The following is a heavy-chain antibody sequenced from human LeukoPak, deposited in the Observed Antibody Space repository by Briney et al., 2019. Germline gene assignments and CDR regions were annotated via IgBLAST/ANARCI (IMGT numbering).Heavy chain of an antibody. CDR1: GGSIRSSSYY. CDR3: VQNIPGTIEH. J-gene: IGHJ1*01. V-gene: IGHV4-39*01. D-gene: IGHD1-7*01. Sequence: SETLSLTCTVSGGSIRSSSYYWGWIRQPPGKGLECVGNIYPTGTTYYNPSLKSRVTISIDTSKSQFSLRLSSVTAADTAVYCCVQNIPGTIEHWGQGTLVTVSS. CDR2: IYPTGTT.